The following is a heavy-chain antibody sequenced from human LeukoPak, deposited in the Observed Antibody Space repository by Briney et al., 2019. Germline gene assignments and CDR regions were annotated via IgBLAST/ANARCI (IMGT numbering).Heavy chain of an antibody. Sequence: ASVKVSCKASGYTFTDYDVNWVRQAAGQGVEWMGWMKPGSGNKGYSKKFQGRFTISRDSAKTTDYMELTNLRSDDTAVYYCARGHLGHNWFDPWGQGTLVTVSS. CDR1: GYTFTDYD. D-gene: IGHD3-16*01. J-gene: IGHJ5*02. CDR3: ARGHLGHNWFDP. V-gene: IGHV1-8*03. CDR2: MKPGSGNK.